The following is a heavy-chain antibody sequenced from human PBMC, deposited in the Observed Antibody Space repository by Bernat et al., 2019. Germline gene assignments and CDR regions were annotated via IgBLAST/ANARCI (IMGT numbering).Heavy chain of an antibody. D-gene: IGHD2-8*01. CDR1: GFTFSSYS. CDR2: ISPTGGAT. Sequence: EVHLVESGGDLVQPGGSLRLSCAASGFTFSSYSMHWVRQAPGKGLDSVSAISPTGGATYYANSVRGRFTISRDNVENMVYLQMGSLRADDTATYFCAREYEPGSLDYWGQGILDTVSS. V-gene: IGHV3-64*01. J-gene: IGHJ4*02. CDR3: AREYEPGSLDY.